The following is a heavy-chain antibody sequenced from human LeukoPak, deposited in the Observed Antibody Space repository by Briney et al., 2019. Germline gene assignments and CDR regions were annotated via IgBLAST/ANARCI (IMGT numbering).Heavy chain of an antibody. CDR1: GFTFSSYS. Sequence: GGSLRLSCAASGFTFSSYSMNWVRQAPGKGLEWVSYISSSSSTIYYADSVKGRFTISRDNAKNSLYLQMNSLRAEDTAVYYCARVTRMGEVHKTGFGYWGQGTLVTVSS. CDR2: ISSSSSTI. V-gene: IGHV3-48*04. CDR3: ARVTRMGEVHKTGFGY. J-gene: IGHJ4*02. D-gene: IGHD1-26*01.